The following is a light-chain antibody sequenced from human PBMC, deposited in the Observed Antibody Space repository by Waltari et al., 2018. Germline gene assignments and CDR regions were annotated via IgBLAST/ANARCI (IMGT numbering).Light chain of an antibody. Sequence: VLTQSPGTLSLSPGERATLSCRARQRLSRKYLVWYQQRPGQAPRLLLYGASSRAAGIPDRFSGSGSATDFTLTISRLEPEDSAVYYCQQYESSVMYTFGQGTKLEIK. CDR2: GAS. CDR3: QQYESSVMYT. CDR1: QRLSRKY. J-gene: IGKJ2*01. V-gene: IGKV3-20*01.